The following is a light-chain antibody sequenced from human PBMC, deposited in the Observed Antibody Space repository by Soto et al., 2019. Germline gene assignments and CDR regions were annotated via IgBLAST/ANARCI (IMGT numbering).Light chain of an antibody. J-gene: IGKJ5*01. Sequence: DIVMTQSPDSLAVSLGERATINCKSSQSLLSSSNNRNYLGWFQQKPGQPPKALIYWASSRESGVPDRFSGRWQETDFTFFSSSGQTEDGAVYSCEQYYKFPINFGQGTRLGI. CDR1: QSLLSSSNNRNY. CDR3: EQYYKFPIN. CDR2: WAS. V-gene: IGKV4-1*01.